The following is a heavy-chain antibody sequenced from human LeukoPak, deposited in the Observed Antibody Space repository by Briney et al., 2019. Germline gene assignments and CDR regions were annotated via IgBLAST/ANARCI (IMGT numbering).Heavy chain of an antibody. Sequence: EASVKVSCKASGYTFTSYYMHWVRQAPGQGLEWMGWISAYNGNTNYAQKLQGRVTMTTDTSTSTAYMELRSLRSDDTAVYYCARSHIVVVTASSPPDYWGQGTLVTVSS. CDR1: GYTFTSYY. J-gene: IGHJ4*02. CDR3: ARSHIVVVTASSPPDY. D-gene: IGHD2-21*02. CDR2: ISAYNGNT. V-gene: IGHV1-18*04.